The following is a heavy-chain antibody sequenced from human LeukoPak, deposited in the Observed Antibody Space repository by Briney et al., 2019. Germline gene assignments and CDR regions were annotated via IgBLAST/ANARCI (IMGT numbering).Heavy chain of an antibody. D-gene: IGHD3-22*01. CDR2: INPSGGST. CDR1: GYTFTSYY. V-gene: IGHV1-46*01. J-gene: IGHJ2*01. Sequence: ASVKVSCKASGYTFTSYYMHWVRQAPGQGLEWMGIINPSGGSTSYAQKFQGRVTMTRDTSTSTVYVELSSLRSEDTAVYYCARDSSGNHWYFDLWGRGTLVTVSS. CDR3: ARDSSGNHWYFDL.